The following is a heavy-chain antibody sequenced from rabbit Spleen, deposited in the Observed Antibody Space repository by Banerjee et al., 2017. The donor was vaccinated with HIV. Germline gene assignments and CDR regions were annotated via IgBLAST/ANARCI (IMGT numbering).Heavy chain of an antibody. CDR1: GFSFSNYA. J-gene: IGHJ6*01. Sequence: QEQLVESGGGLVKPEGTLTLTCTASGFSFSNYAMSWVRQAPGKGLEWISCIAGSSSVSTYSATWARGRFTCSKTSSTTVTLQMTSLTVADTATYFCARDTGSSFSSYGMDLWGPGTLVTVS. CDR2: IAGSSSVST. CDR3: ARDTGSSFSSYGMDL. D-gene: IGHD8-1*01. V-gene: IGHV1S45*01.